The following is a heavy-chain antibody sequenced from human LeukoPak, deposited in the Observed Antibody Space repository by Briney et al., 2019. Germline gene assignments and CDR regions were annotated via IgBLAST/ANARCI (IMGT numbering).Heavy chain of an antibody. J-gene: IGHJ4*02. V-gene: IGHV3-21*01. CDR2: ISSSSSYI. Sequence: SGGSLRLSCAASGFTFSSYSMNWVRQAPGKGLEWVSSISSSSSYIYYADSVKGRFTISRDNAKNSLYLQMNSLRAEDTAVYYCARDFAPGIVGATWDYWGQGTLVTVSS. D-gene: IGHD1-26*01. CDR3: ARDFAPGIVGATWDY. CDR1: GFTFSSYS.